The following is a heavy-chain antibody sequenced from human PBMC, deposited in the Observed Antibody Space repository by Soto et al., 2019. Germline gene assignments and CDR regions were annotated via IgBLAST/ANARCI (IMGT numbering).Heavy chain of an antibody. Sequence: QVQLQQSGPGLVKPSQTLSVTCGISGDSVSSNSAAWNWLRQSPSRGLEWLGRTYYRSKWYNDYAVSVASRITINPDTSQNHFSLQLNCVTPEDTAVYFCARGEQYSGRIFDYWGQGTLVTVSS. CDR2: TYYRSKWYN. CDR3: ARGEQYSGRIFDY. V-gene: IGHV6-1*01. CDR1: GDSVSSNSAA. D-gene: IGHD1-26*01. J-gene: IGHJ4*02.